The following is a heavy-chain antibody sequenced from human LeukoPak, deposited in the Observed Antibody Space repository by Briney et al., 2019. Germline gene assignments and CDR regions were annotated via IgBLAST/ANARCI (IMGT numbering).Heavy chain of an antibody. D-gene: IGHD3-10*01. CDR3: ARDGTSMVRGVNNWFDP. V-gene: IGHV1-8*01. Sequence: GASVKVSCKASGYTFTSYDINWVRQATGQGLEWMGWMNPNSGNTGYAQKFQGRVTMTRNTSISTAYMELSSLRSEDTAVYYCARDGTSMVRGVNNWFDPWGQGTLVTVSS. CDR1: GYTFTSYD. J-gene: IGHJ5*02. CDR2: MNPNSGNT.